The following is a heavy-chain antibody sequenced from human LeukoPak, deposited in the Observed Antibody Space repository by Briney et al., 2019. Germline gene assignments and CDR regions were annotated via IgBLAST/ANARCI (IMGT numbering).Heavy chain of an antibody. Sequence: PSETLSLTCTVSGGSISSYYWSWIRQPAGKGLEWIGRIYTSGSTNYNPSLKSRVTMSIDASKNQFSLKLSSVTAADTAVYYCARSYYYDSSGQFDYWGQGTLVTVSS. CDR2: IYTSGST. CDR1: GGSISSYY. J-gene: IGHJ4*02. D-gene: IGHD3-22*01. V-gene: IGHV4-4*07. CDR3: ARSYYYDSSGQFDY.